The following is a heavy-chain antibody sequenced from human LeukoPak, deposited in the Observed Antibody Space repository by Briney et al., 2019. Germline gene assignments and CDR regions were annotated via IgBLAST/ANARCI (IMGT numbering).Heavy chain of an antibody. V-gene: IGHV1-18*01. J-gene: IGHJ4*02. CDR1: GYTFTSYG. CDR2: ISAYNGNT. Sequence: GASVKVSCKASGYTFTSYGISWVRLAPGQGLEWMGWISAYNGNTNYAQKVQGRVTTTTDTSTSTAYMELRSLRSDDTAVYYCARDLTYYDFWSGYSSFDYWGQGTLVTVSS. D-gene: IGHD3-3*01. CDR3: ARDLTYYDFWSGYSSFDY.